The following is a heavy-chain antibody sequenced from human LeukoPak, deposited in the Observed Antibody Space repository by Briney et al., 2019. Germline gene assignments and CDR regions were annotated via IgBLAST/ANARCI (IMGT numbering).Heavy chain of an antibody. J-gene: IGHJ5*01. CDR3: AREAIRPRYWFDP. D-gene: IGHD2-2*02. CDR2: ISPSTGDT. CDR1: GYSFTGYY. V-gene: IGHV1-2*02. Sequence: GASVTVSFTSSGYSFTGYYLHWVRHAPGQGLEWMGRISPSTGDTDYAQKFQGRVTMTRDTSLSTGYMELSRLRSDDTPVYYCAREAIRPRYWFDPWGQGTLVTVSS.